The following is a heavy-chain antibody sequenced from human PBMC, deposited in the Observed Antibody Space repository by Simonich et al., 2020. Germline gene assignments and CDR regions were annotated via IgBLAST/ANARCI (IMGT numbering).Heavy chain of an antibody. V-gene: IGHV1-2*02. CDR1: GYTFPGYY. CDR2: INPKSGGT. J-gene: IGHJ3*02. Sequence: QVQLVQSGAEVKKPGASVKVSCKASGYTFPGYYRHWVRQAPGQGLEWKGWINPKSGGTNYAQKFKGRVTRARDTSISTAYMELSRLRSDDTAVYYCARVRFEALDIWGQGTMVTVSS. CDR3: ARVRFEALDI.